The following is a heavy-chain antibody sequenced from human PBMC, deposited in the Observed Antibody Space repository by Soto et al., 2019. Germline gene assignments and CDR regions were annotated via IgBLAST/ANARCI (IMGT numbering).Heavy chain of an antibody. CDR1: GFTFENYA. D-gene: IGHD3-16*01. CDR3: AKDSWAMFGGPGGENYAIGL. Sequence: PGGSLRLSCVASGFTFENYAMSWVRQAPGKWLEWVSAISGSGGTTYYSDSVKGRFTISRDNSKNTVYLQMNDLRVEDAAEYFWAKDSWAMFGGPGGENYAIGLWGRRXAVTV. CDR2: ISGSGGTT. V-gene: IGHV3-23*01. J-gene: IGHJ6*02.